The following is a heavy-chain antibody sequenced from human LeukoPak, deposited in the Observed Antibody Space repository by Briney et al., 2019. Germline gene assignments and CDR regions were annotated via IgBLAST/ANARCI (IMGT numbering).Heavy chain of an antibody. CDR2: IYPGDSDT. CDR3: ARRLMYYYDSSGYDVAFDI. Sequence: GGSLQISCKGSEYTFTNYWIGWVRQLPGKGLEWMGIIYPGDSDTTYSPSFQGQVTMSDDKSISTAYLQWSSLKASDTAMYYCARRLMYYYDSSGYDVAFDIWGQGTMVTVSS. V-gene: IGHV5-51*01. J-gene: IGHJ3*02. D-gene: IGHD3-22*01. CDR1: EYTFTNYW.